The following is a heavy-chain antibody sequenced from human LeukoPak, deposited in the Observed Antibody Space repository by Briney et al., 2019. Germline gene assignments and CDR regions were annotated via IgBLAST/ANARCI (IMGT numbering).Heavy chain of an antibody. Sequence: PGGSLRLSCAASGFTFNTYAMSWVRQAPGKGLEWVSSSSISSSGSSTYYADSVKGRFTISRDNSKNTLYLQMNSLRAEDAAVYFCARPPMILDHYFDYWGQGTLVTVSS. J-gene: IGHJ4*02. D-gene: IGHD3-22*01. V-gene: IGHV3-23*01. CDR1: GFTFNTYA. CDR2: SSISSSGSST. CDR3: ARPPMILDHYFDY.